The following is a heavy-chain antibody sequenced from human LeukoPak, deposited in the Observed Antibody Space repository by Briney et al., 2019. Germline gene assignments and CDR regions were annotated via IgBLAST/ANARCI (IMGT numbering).Heavy chain of an antibody. CDR3: ARSSLAISRVVAAVSDY. CDR2: INPNSGGT. J-gene: IGHJ4*02. D-gene: IGHD2-15*01. Sequence: ASVKVSCKASGYTFTGYYMHWVRQAPGQGLEWMGRINPNSGGTNYALKFQGRVTMTRDTSISTAYMELSRLRSDDTAVYYCARSSLAISRVVAAVSDYWGQGTLVTVSS. V-gene: IGHV1-2*06. CDR1: GYTFTGYY.